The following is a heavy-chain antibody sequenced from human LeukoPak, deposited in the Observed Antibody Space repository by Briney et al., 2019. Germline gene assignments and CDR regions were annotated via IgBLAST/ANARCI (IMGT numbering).Heavy chain of an antibody. V-gene: IGHV3-33*01. CDR1: GFTFSSYG. D-gene: IGHD6-6*01. CDR2: IWYDGSNK. CDR3: ARDKGIQYSSSLDY. Sequence: GGSLRLSCAASGFTFSSYGMHWVRQAPGKGLEWVAVIWYDGSNKYYADSVKGRFTISRDNSKNTLYLQMNSLRAEDTAVYYCARDKGIQYSSSLDYWGQGTLVTVSS. J-gene: IGHJ4*02.